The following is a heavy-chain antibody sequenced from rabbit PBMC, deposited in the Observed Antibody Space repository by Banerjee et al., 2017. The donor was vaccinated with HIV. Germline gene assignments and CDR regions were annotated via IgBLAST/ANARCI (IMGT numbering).Heavy chain of an antibody. Sequence: QEQLVESGGGLVQPGGSLKLSCKASGFSFSNKYVMCWVRQAPGKGLEWIACINTSSGNTVYANWAKGRFTISDASSTTVTLQMTSLTAADTATYFCVRWGWLWGPGTLVTVS. CDR1: GFSFSNKYV. CDR3: VRWGWL. D-gene: IGHD4-2*01. V-gene: IGHV1S45*01. J-gene: IGHJ4*01. CDR2: INTSSGNT.